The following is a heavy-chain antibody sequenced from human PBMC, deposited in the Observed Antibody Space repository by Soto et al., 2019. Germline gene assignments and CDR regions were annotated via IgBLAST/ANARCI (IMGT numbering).Heavy chain of an antibody. Sequence: QVQLQESGPGLVQPSGTLSLTGAVSGDSITGDNWWSWVRQPPGKGLEWIGEIHHSGATNYNPSLKSRVTRPVDKSKNQFSLKLNSVTAADTAMFYCATQGFYRMGVWGRGTTVTVSS. CDR3: ATQGFYRMGV. CDR2: IHHSGAT. J-gene: IGHJ6*02. CDR1: GDSITGDNW. V-gene: IGHV4-4*02.